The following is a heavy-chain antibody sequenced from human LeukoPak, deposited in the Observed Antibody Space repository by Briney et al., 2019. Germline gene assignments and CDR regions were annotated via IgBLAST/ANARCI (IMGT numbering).Heavy chain of an antibody. Sequence: PGGSLTLSCAASGFTFSSYNMNWVRQAPGKGLEGVSSLSSSSHYIYYADSVKGRFTISRDNAKNSLYLQMTSLRAEDTAVYYCAREGHRPFNYYYYMDVWGKGTTVTVSS. CDR2: LSSSSHYI. V-gene: IGHV3-21*01. CDR3: AREGHRPFNYYYYMDV. J-gene: IGHJ6*03. CDR1: GFTFSSYN.